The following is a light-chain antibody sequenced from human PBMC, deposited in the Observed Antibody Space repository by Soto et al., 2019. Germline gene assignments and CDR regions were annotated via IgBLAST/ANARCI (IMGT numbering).Light chain of an antibody. CDR3: QQCGNPPPLA. CDR1: QSVSSY. J-gene: IGKJ2*01. Sequence: EIVLTQSPATLSLSPVERATLYCRASQSVSSYLAWYQQKPGQAPRVLIYGASSRATGIPARFSGSGSGTDFTLTISRLEPEDFAVYFCQQCGNPPPLAFGQGTKVDIK. CDR2: GAS. V-gene: IGKV3-20*01.